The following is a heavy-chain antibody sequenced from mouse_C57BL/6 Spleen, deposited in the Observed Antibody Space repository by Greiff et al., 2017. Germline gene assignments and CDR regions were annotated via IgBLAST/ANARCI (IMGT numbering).Heavy chain of an antibody. CDR1: GYAFSSYW. CDR3: ARSGSNYDWCAY. CDR2: LYPGDGDT. Sequence: QVQLQQSGAELVQPGASVKISCKASGYAFSSYWMNWVKLRPGKGPERIGQLYPGDGDTNYNGKFKGKATLTADKASSTAYMQLSSLTSEDSAVYFCARSGSNYDWCAYWGQGTLVTVSA. D-gene: IGHD2-5*01. J-gene: IGHJ3*01. V-gene: IGHV1-80*01.